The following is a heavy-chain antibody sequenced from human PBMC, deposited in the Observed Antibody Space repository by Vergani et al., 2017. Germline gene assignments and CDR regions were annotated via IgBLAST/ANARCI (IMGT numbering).Heavy chain of an antibody. CDR3: ARHSRGYSYGVFDY. CDR1: GASVSSSSYY. CDR2: LYASGST. J-gene: IGHJ4*02. D-gene: IGHD5-18*01. V-gene: IGHV4-39*01. Sequence: QVKLQESGPGLVKPSETLSLTCTVSGASVSSSSYYWGWIRQSPEKGLEWIGSLYASGSTYYSPSLKSRVAISIDTSKNHFSLRLSSVTAADTAVYYCARHSRGYSYGVFDYWGQGREVTVSS.